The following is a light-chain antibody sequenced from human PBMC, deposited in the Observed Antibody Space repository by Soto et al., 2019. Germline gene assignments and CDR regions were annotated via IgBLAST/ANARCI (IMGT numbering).Light chain of an antibody. V-gene: IGKV1-27*01. CDR1: RDIDNS. CDR3: QKDNKAPWI. J-gene: IGKJ1*01. CDR2: AAS. Sequence: DIQVTQSPPSLSASVGDRVTITCRASRDIDNSLAWYQQVPGKAPKLLIYAASTLQSGVPSRFRVSGSGTSFILTITSLQPEDVATYYCQKDNKAPWIFGQGTKVEV.